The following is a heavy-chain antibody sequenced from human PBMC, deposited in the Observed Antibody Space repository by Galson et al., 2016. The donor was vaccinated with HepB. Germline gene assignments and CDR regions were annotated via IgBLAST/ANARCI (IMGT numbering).Heavy chain of an antibody. J-gene: IGHJ4*02. CDR1: DDSITSTRYY. Sequence: ETLSLTCTVSDDSITSTRYYWGWIRQPPGKGLEWIGSTYYTGHTFNNPSLKSRLTLSCEPSKKKFSLKVRSVTAADTAVYYCARHGPVTTHYFWGQGTLVTVSS. CDR2: TYYTGHT. V-gene: IGHV4-39*01. CDR3: ARHGPVTTHYF. D-gene: IGHD2/OR15-2a*01.